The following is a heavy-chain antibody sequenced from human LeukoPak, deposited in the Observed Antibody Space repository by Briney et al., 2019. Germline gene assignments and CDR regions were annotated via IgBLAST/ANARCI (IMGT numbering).Heavy chain of an antibody. CDR1: GFTFSGYS. V-gene: IGHV3-48*01. J-gene: IGHJ4*02. D-gene: IGHD1-20*01. CDR3: ARDNKSRGITGIKSLVFDY. Sequence: PGGSLRLSCAASGFTFSGYSMNWVRQAPGKGLEWVSYISSSSSTIYYADSVKGRFTISRDNAKNSLYLQMNSLRAEDTVVYYCARDNKSRGITGIKSLVFDYWGQGTLVTVSS. CDR2: ISSSSSTI.